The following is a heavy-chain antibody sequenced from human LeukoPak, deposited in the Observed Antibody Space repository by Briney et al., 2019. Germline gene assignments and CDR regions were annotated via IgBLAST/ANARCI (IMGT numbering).Heavy chain of an antibody. CDR3: ASEPTPTEGYDILTGVGYLDY. J-gene: IGHJ4*02. CDR2: IIPIFGTA. D-gene: IGHD3-9*01. Sequence: SVKVSCKASGGTFSSYAISWVRQAPGQGLEWMGGIIPIFGTANYAQKFQGRVTITADESTSTAYMELSSLRSEDTAVYYCASEPTPTEGYDILTGVGYLDYWGQGTLVTVSS. V-gene: IGHV1-69*01. CDR1: GGTFSSYA.